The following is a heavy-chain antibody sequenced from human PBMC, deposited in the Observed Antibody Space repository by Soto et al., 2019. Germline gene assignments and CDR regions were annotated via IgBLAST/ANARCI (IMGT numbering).Heavy chain of an antibody. CDR3: ARVVVYAIRAGWFDP. CDR2: INHSGST. CDR1: GGSFSGYY. J-gene: IGHJ5*02. D-gene: IGHD2-8*02. V-gene: IGHV4-34*01. Sequence: SETLSLTCAVYGGSFSGYYWSWIRQPPGKGLEWIGEINHSGSTNDNPSLKSRDTISVDTSKNQFSRKLSSVTAADTAVYYCARVVVYAIRAGWFDPWGQGTLVTVSS.